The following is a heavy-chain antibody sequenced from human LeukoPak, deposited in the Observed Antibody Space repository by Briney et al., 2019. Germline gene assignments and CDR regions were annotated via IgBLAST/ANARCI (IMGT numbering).Heavy chain of an antibody. D-gene: IGHD2-15*01. CDR2: MNPNSGNT. CDR3: ARGGTYCSGGSCYSRHGRSTHYNWFDP. Sequence: ASVKVSCKASGYTFTSYDINWVRQSTGQGLEWMGWMNPNSGNTGYAQKFQGRVTMTRNTSISTAYMELSSLRSEDTAVYYCARGGTYCSGGSCYSRHGRSTHYNWFDPWGQGTLVTVSS. CDR1: GYTFTSYD. V-gene: IGHV1-8*01. J-gene: IGHJ5*02.